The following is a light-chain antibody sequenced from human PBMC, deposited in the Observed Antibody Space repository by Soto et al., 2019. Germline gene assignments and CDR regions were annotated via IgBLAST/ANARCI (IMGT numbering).Light chain of an antibody. Sequence: EIVLTPSPGTLSLSSGERATLSRRGLQSLTSSQLAWYQQKPGQAPRGLIYGASSRATGIPDRFSGSGSGTDFTLTISRLEPEDFAVYYCQQYDSSPPITFGGGTKVDIK. J-gene: IGKJ4*01. CDR2: GAS. V-gene: IGKV3-20*01. CDR3: QQYDSSPPIT. CDR1: QSLTSSQ.